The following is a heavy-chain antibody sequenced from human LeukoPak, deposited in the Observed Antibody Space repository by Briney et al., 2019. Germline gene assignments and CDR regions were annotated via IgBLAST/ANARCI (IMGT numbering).Heavy chain of an antibody. CDR3: ARRMATISDTFDI. D-gene: IGHD5-24*01. J-gene: IGHJ3*02. Sequence: SETLSLTCTVSGDSMRNNFWNWIRQPPGKGLELIAQIFYSGTTNYSPSLKSRVTISLDTSKSQFSMKLTSVTAADTAVYYCARRMATISDTFDIWGQGTMVTVSS. CDR2: IFYSGTT. CDR1: GDSMRNNF. V-gene: IGHV4-59*01.